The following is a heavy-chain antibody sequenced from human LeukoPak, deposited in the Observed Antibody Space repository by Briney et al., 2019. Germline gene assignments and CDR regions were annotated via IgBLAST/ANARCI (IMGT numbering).Heavy chain of an antibody. D-gene: IGHD3-10*01. J-gene: IGHJ4*02. CDR3: TTELWF. Sequence: GGSLRLSCAASGFTFSDAWMTWVRQAPGQGLEWVGRIKSITDGGTRDYAAPVKGRFTISRDDSKNTLYLQMNSLKTEDTAVYYCTTELWFRGQGTLVTVSS. CDR1: GFTFSDAW. V-gene: IGHV3-15*01. CDR2: IKSITDGGTR.